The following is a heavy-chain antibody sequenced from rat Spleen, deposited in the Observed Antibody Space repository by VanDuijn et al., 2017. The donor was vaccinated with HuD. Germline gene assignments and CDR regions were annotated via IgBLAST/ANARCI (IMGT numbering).Heavy chain of an antibody. CDR2: ISPSGGST. J-gene: IGHJ3*01. CDR1: GFTFSNYD. D-gene: IGHD1-9*01. Sequence: EVQLVESGGGLVQPGRSLKLSCAASGFTFSNYDMAWVRQAPTKGLEWVASISPSGGSTYYRDSVKGRISISRDNAKSTLYVQLNSLRSEDTATYFCTRGIYYGYNAFVYWGQGTLVTVSS. V-gene: IGHV5-27*01. CDR3: TRGIYYGYNAFVY.